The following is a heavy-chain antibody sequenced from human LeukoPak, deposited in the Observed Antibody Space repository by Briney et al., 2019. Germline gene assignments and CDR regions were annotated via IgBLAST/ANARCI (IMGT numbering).Heavy chain of an antibody. D-gene: IGHD3-3*01. Sequence: ASVKVSCKASGYTFTGYYMHWVRQAPGQGLEWMGWINPNSGGTNYAQKFQGWVTMTRDTSISTAYMELSRLRSDDTAVYYCARGRSRRITIFGVVNNWFDHWGQGTLVTVSS. CDR1: GYTFTGYY. CDR3: ARGRSRRITIFGVVNNWFDH. J-gene: IGHJ5*02. V-gene: IGHV1-2*04. CDR2: INPNSGGT.